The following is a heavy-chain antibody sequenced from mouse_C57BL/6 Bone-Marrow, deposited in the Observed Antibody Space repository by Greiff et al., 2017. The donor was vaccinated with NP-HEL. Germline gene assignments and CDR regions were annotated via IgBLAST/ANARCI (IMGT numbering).Heavy chain of an antibody. CDR1: GYTFTSYW. V-gene: IGHV1-64*01. CDR3: ARLSSRTWFAY. D-gene: IGHD1-3*01. CDR2: IHPNSGST. Sequence: VKLQQPGAELVKPGASVKLSCKASGYTFTSYWMHWVKQRPGQGLEWIGMIHPNSGSTNYNEKFKSKATLTVDKSSSTAYMQLSSLTSEDSAVYYCARLSSRTWFAYWGQGTLVTVSA. J-gene: IGHJ3*01.